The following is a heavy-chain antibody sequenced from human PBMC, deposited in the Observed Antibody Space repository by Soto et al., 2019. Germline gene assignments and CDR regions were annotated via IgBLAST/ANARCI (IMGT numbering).Heavy chain of an antibody. CDR1: GGTFSSYA. CDR2: IIPIFGTA. J-gene: IGHJ5*02. CDR3: ARDCGYSGYDFSSWFDP. Sequence: QVQLVQSGAEVKKPGSSVKVSYKASGGTFSSYAISWVRQAPGQGLEWMGGIIPIFGTANYAQKFQGRVTITADESTSTAYMELSSLGSEDTAVYYCARDCGYSGYDFSSWFDPWGQGTLVTVSS. V-gene: IGHV1-69*01. D-gene: IGHD5-12*01.